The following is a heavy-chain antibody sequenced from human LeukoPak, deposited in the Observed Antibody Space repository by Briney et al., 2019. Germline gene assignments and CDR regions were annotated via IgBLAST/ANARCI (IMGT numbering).Heavy chain of an antibody. CDR2: IYGDGSFT. D-gene: IGHD3-3*01. CDR3: ARDRAWNYFDY. CDR1: GFTFSNFW. V-gene: IGHV3-74*01. Sequence: GGSLRLSCAASGFTFSNFWMHWVRQAPGKGLVWVALIYGDGSFTRYADSVKGRFTISRDNSKNTLYLQMGSLRAEDTAVYYCARDRAWNYFDYWGQGTLVTVSS. J-gene: IGHJ4*02.